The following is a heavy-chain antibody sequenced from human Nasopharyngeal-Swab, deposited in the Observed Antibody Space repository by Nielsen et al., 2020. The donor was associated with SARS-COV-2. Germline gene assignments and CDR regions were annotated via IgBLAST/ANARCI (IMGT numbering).Heavy chain of an antibody. CDR2: IKQDGSEK. CDR3: ARDSDIPYSGYGMDV. CDR1: GFTFSSYW. Sequence: GGSLRLSCAASGFTFSSYWMSWVRQAPGKGLEWVATIKQDGSEKYYVDSVKGRFTISRDNAKNSLYLQMNSLRAEDTAVYDCARDSDIPYSGYGMDVWGQGTTVTVSS. V-gene: IGHV3-7*01. J-gene: IGHJ6*02. D-gene: IGHD6-13*01.